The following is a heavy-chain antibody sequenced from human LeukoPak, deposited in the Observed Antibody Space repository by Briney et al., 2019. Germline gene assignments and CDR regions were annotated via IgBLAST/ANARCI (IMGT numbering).Heavy chain of an antibody. CDR3: AKDPFDI. CDR2: ISWNSGSI. J-gene: IGHJ3*02. CDR1: GFTFDDYA. V-gene: IGHV3-9*01. Sequence: GRSLRLSCAASGFTFDDYAMHWVRQAPGKGLEWVSGISWNSGSIGYADSVKGRFTISRDNAKSSLYLQMNSLRAEDTALYYCAKDPFDIWGQGTMVTVSS.